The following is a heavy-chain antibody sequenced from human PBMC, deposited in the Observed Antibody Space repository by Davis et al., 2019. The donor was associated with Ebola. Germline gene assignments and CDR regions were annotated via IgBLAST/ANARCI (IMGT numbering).Heavy chain of an antibody. CDR1: GVSITTHY. V-gene: IGHV4-59*11. Sequence: PSETLSLTCTVSGVSITTHYWSWIRQPPGKGLEWIGSIYYSGSTNYNSSLKSRVTISVDTSKNQFSLTLSSVTAADTAVYYCARETEYSGYGESWGQGTLVTVSS. D-gene: IGHD5-12*01. J-gene: IGHJ4*02. CDR3: ARETEYSGYGES. CDR2: IYYSGST.